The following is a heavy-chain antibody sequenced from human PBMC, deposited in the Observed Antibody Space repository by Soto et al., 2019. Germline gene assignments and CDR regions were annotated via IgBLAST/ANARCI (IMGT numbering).Heavy chain of an antibody. Sequence: EVQLVQSGAEVKKPGESLKISCKGSGYSFTTYRIGWVRQMPGKGLEWMGIIYPGDSETRYSPSFQGQVTISADKSNTTAYLQWSGLKASDTYMYYCARQRIEAAFDAFDIWGQGTMVTVSS. J-gene: IGHJ3*02. CDR2: IYPGDSET. V-gene: IGHV5-51*01. D-gene: IGHD6-13*01. CDR3: ARQRIEAAFDAFDI. CDR1: GYSFTTYR.